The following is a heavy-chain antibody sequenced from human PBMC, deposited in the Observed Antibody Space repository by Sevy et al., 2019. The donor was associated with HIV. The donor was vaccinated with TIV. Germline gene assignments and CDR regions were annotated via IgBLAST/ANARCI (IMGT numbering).Heavy chain of an antibody. Sequence: GESLKISCAVSGFTFSSYWMHWVRQAPGRGPVWVSRIKSDGSSTNYADSVKGRFTISRDNAKNTLYLQMNSLRAEDMAVYYCARDPWLYSSSWSFDYWGQGTLVTVSS. D-gene: IGHD6-13*01. J-gene: IGHJ4*02. CDR3: ARDPWLYSSSWSFDY. CDR1: GFTFSSYW. CDR2: IKSDGSST. V-gene: IGHV3-74*01.